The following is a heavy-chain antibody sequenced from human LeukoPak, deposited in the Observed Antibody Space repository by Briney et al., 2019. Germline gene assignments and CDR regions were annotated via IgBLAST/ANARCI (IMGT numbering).Heavy chain of an antibody. CDR1: GFTFSSYD. J-gene: IGHJ4*02. D-gene: IGHD2-2*01. CDR3: AREGYCSSTSCYYFDY. Sequence: GGSLRLSCAASGFTFSSYDMHWVRQAPGKGLEWVSSISSSSSYIYYADSVKGRFTISRDNAKNSLYLQMNSLRAEDTAVYYCAREGYCSSTSCYYFDYWGQGTLVTVSS. CDR2: ISSSSSYI. V-gene: IGHV3-21*01.